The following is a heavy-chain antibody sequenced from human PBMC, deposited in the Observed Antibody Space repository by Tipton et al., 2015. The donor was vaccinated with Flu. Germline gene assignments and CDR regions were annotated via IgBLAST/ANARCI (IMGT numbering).Heavy chain of an antibody. V-gene: IGHV4-39*07. CDR3: ARDFHPTSNWFDP. J-gene: IGHJ5*02. CDR2: MLYGGST. Sequence: TLSLTCTVSGGSIRSSSYYWGWIHQPPGKGPEWVGSMLYGGSTYYNPSLESRVTISLDTSKNQFSLRMNSVTAADSAVYYCARDFHPTSNWFDPWGQGTLVTVSS. CDR1: GGSIRSSSYY.